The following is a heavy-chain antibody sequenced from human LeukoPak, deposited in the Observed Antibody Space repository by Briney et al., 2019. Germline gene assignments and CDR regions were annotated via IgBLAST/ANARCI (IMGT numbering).Heavy chain of an antibody. CDR1: GFTFSDYY. V-gene: IGHV3-11*01. J-gene: IGHJ4*02. Sequence: PGGSLRLSCAASGFTFSDYYMSWIRQAPGKGLEWVSYISSSGSTIYYADSVKGRFTISRDNAKNSLYLQMNSLRAEDTAVYYCARDSPLSGSYYPRDYWGQGTLVTVSS. D-gene: IGHD1-26*01. CDR2: ISSSGSTI. CDR3: ARDSPLSGSYYPRDY.